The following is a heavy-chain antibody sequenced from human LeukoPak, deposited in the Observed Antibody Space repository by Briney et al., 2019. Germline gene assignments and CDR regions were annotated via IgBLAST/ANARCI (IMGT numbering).Heavy chain of an antibody. V-gene: IGHV3-7*05. D-gene: IGHD2-15*01. CDR3: ARDRTLAAILN. CDR1: GFTFRSYW. CDR2: INQDGSEK. Sequence: GGSLRLSCAASGFTFRSYWMSWVRQAPGKGLEWVANINQDGSEKYYVDSVKGRFTISRDNTKNSLYLQMKSLRGEDTAVYYCARDRTLAAILNCGQGTLVTVSS. J-gene: IGHJ1*01.